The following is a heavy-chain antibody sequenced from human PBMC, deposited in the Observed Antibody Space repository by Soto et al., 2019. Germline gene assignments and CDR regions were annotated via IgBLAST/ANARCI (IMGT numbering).Heavy chain of an antibody. D-gene: IGHD2-2*01. J-gene: IGHJ6*03. CDR2: ISAYNGNT. V-gene: IGHV1-18*01. CDR3: ARASREYCSSTSCYVGRYYYYYYMDV. Sequence: GASVKVSCKASGYTFTSYGISWVRQAPGQGLEGMGWISAYNGNTNYAQKLQGRVTMTTDTSTSTAYMELRSLRSDDTAVYYCARASREYCSSTSCYVGRYYYYYYMDVWGKGTTVTVSS. CDR1: GYTFTSYG.